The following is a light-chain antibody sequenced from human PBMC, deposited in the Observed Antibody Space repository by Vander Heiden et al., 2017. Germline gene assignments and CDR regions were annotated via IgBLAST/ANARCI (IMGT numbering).Light chain of an antibody. CDR1: SGHSNYA. CDR2: LNTDGSH. V-gene: IGLV4-69*01. CDR3: QTWDTGIRV. Sequence: QLVLTQSPSASASLGASVQLTCTLSSGHSNYAIAWHQQQPEKGPRYLMKLNTDGSHSKGNGIPDRFSGSSSGAERYLTISSLQSEDEADYYCQTWDTGIRVFGGGTHLTVL. J-gene: IGLJ3*02.